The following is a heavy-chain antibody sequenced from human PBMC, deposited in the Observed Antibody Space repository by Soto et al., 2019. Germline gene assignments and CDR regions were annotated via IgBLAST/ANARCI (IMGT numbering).Heavy chain of an antibody. CDR2: IYPGDSDT. Sequence: PGESLKISCKGSGYSFTSYWIGWVRQMPGKGLEWMGIIYPGDSDTRYSPSFQGQVTISADKSISTAYLQWSSLKASDTAMYYCARSSGWSGNVMFMFAYWRPGTLVTVSS. CDR1: GYSFTSYW. CDR3: ARSSGWSGNVMFMFAY. D-gene: IGHD6-19*01. J-gene: IGHJ4*02. V-gene: IGHV5-51*01.